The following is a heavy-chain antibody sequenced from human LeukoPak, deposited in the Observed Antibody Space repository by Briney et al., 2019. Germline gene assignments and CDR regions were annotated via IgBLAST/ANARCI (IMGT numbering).Heavy chain of an antibody. J-gene: IGHJ4*02. CDR3: ARREALLYFDY. CDR2: IYYSGST. D-gene: IGHD2/OR15-2a*01. CDR1: GGSVSNYY. Sequence: SETLSLTCSVSGGSVSNYYWSWIRQPPGKGLEWIGYIYYSGSTNYNPSLKSRVTISVDTSKNQFSLKLSSVTAADTAVYYCARREALLYFDYWGQGTLVTVSS. V-gene: IGHV4-59*08.